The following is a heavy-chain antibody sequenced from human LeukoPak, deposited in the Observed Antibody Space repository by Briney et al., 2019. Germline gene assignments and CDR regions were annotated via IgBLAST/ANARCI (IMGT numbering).Heavy chain of an antibody. V-gene: IGHV4-31*03. CDR1: GGSISSGGYY. D-gene: IGHD2-15*01. CDR2: IYYSGST. Sequence: SETLSLTCTVSGGSISSGGYYWTWIPQHPEKGLEWIGYIYYSGSTYYNPSLKSRVTISVDTSKNQFSLGLSSVTAADTAVYYCALGYCGGGSCYAREYFQHWGQGTLVTVSS. J-gene: IGHJ1*01. CDR3: ALGYCGGGSCYAREYFQH.